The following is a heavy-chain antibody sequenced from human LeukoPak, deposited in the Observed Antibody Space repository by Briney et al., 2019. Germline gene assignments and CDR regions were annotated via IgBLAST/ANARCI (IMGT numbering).Heavy chain of an antibody. CDR2: IYYSGTN. V-gene: IGHV4-59*08. CDR1: GDSISSYY. D-gene: IGHD3-10*01. Sequence: SETLSLTCTVSGDSISSYYWSWIRHSPVKGLEWIGYIYYSGTNNYNPSLKSRVTISVDTSKNQFSLKVSSVTAADTAVYYSARRYGSGSYYYFDYWGQGTLVTVSS. CDR3: ARRYGSGSYYYFDY. J-gene: IGHJ4*02.